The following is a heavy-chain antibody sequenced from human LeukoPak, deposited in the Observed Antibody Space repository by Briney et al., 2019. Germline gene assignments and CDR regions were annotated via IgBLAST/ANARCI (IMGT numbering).Heavy chain of an antibody. Sequence: HAGGSLRLACAPSGFTFSIYAMSWARHAPGKGLEWVSAISGSGGSTYYADSVKGRFTISRDNSKNTLYLQMNSLRAEDTAVYYCAKTARRSSSWYYYFDYWGQGTLVTVSS. D-gene: IGHD6-13*01. V-gene: IGHV3-23*01. CDR1: GFTFSIYA. CDR3: AKTARRSSSWYYYFDY. CDR2: ISGSGGST. J-gene: IGHJ4*02.